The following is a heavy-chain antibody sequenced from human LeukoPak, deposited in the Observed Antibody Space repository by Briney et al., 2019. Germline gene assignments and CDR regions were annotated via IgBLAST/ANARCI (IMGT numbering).Heavy chain of an antibody. V-gene: IGHV3-21*01. D-gene: IGHD2-2*01. CDR1: GFTLSSYS. Sequence: GGSLRLSCAASGFTLSSYSMNWVRQAPGKGLEWVSSISSSSSYIYYADSVKGRFTISRDNAKNSLYLQMNSLRAEDTAVYYCARDEGTDCSSTSCQPYGMDVWGQGTTVTVSS. CDR2: ISSSSSYI. CDR3: ARDEGTDCSSTSCQPYGMDV. J-gene: IGHJ6*02.